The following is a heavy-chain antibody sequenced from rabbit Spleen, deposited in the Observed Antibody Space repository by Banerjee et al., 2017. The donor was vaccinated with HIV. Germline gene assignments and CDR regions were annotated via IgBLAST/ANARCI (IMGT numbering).Heavy chain of an antibody. J-gene: IGHJ4*01. CDR2: IDPIFGRT. D-gene: IGHD6-1*01. CDR3: VRDQAGYADYGPWYFNL. V-gene: IGHV1S47*01. CDR1: GFDFSVYG. Sequence: QEQLVESGGGLVQPGGSLKLSCKASGFDFSVYGLSWVRQAPGKGLEWIGYIDPIFGRTYYASWVNGRFTVSSHNAQNTLYLQLNSLTVADTATYFCVRDQAGYADYGPWYFNLWGPGSL.